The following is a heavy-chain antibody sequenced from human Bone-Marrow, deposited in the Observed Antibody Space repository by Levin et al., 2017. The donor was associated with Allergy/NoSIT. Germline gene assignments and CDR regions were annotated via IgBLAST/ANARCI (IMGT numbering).Heavy chain of an antibody. V-gene: IGHV3-11*01. D-gene: IGHD5-24*01. CDR1: GFTFRDYY. Sequence: LSLTCAASGFTFRDYYMSWIRQAPGKGLEWVSYISSSGSTIYYADSVKGRFTISRDNAKNSLYLQMNSLRAEDTAVYYCAIRDGYNCAYWGQGTLVTVSS. CDR2: ISSSGSTI. CDR3: AIRDGYNCAY. J-gene: IGHJ4*02.